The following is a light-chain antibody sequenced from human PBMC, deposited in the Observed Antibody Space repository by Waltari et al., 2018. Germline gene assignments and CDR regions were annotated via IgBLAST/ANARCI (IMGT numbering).Light chain of an antibody. J-gene: IGKJ5*01. Sequence: EIVLTQSPATLSLSPGERDTHSCRASQSVSSHLAWYQQKPGQAPRLLIFDASNRATGIPASFSGSGSGTDFTLSITSLEPEDFAIYYCQQRTNWPLITFGPGTRLEIK. CDR3: QQRTNWPLIT. CDR2: DAS. V-gene: IGKV3-11*01. CDR1: QSVSSH.